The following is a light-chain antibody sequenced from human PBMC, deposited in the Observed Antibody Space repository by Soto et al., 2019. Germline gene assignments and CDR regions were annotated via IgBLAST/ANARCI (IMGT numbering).Light chain of an antibody. Sequence: DIQMTQSPSSVSASVGDRVTITCRASQAIDSWLAWYQQKPGEAPKLLIFTGSLLHSGVPPRFSGSGSGTDFTVTIINLQAEHFAPNSCQQTLSFPPQFGQGTNVDIK. CDR3: QQTLSFPPQ. CDR2: TGS. CDR1: QAIDSW. V-gene: IGKV1-12*01. J-gene: IGKJ1*01.